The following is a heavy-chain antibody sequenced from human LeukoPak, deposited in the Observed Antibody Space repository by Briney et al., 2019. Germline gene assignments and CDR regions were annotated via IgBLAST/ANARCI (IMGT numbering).Heavy chain of an antibody. CDR3: ARVLRGYCTNGVCYTGNAFDY. Sequence: SETLSLTCTVSGGSISSSSYYWGWIRQPPGKGLEWIGSIYYSGSTYYNPSLKSRVTISVDTSKNQFSLKLSSVTAADTAVYYCARVLRGYCTNGVCYTGNAFDYWGQGTLVTVSS. J-gene: IGHJ4*02. V-gene: IGHV4-39*07. CDR1: GGSISSSSYY. CDR2: IYYSGST. D-gene: IGHD2-8*01.